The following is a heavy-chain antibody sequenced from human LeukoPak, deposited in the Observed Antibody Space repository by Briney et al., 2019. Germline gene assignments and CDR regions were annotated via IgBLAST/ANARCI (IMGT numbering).Heavy chain of an antibody. D-gene: IGHD3-9*01. CDR3: AISTGYYAPFDY. CDR1: GGSISSYY. V-gene: IGHV4-59*08. CDR2: IYYSGST. J-gene: IGHJ4*02. Sequence: SETLSLTCTVSGGSISSYYWSWIRQPPGKGLECIGYIYYSGSTNYNPPLKSRVTISVDTSKNQFSLKLSSVTAADTAVYYCAISTGYYAPFDYWGQGTLVTVSS.